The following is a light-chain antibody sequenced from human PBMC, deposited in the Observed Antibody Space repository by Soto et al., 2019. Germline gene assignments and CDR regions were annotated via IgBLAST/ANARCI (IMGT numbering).Light chain of an antibody. Sequence: SYELTQPSSVSVSPGQTARITCSGDVLAKKYARWVQQKPGQAPVLVIYKDSERPSGIPERFSGSSSGTTVTLTISGAQVEDEADYYCYSAADNNLVFGGGTQLTVL. CDR1: VLAKKY. CDR3: YSAADNNLV. J-gene: IGLJ2*01. V-gene: IGLV3-27*01. CDR2: KDS.